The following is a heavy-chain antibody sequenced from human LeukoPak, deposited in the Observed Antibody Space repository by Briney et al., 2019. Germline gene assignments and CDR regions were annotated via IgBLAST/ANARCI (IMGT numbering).Heavy chain of an antibody. CDR2: TYYRSKWYN. CDR1: GDSVSSNSAA. J-gene: IGHJ4*02. D-gene: IGHD3-22*01. V-gene: IGHV6-1*01. Sequence: SQTLSLTCAISGDSVSSNSAAWNWIRQSPSRGLEWLGRTYYRSKWYNDYAVSVKSRITINPDTSKNQFSLQLNSVTPEDTAVYYCARVLGDYYDSRGYFDYWGQGTLVTVSS. CDR3: ARVLGDYYDSRGYFDY.